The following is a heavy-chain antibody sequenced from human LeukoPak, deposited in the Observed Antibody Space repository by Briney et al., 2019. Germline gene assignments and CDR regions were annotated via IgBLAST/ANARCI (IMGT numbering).Heavy chain of an antibody. CDR2: ISAYNGNT. CDR1: GYTFTSYG. Sequence: GAPVKVSCKASGYTFTSYGISWVRQAPGQGLEWMGWISAYNGNTNYAQKLQGRVTMTTDTSTSTAYMELRSLRSDDTAVYYCARDDQAETGDRGYFDYWGQGTLVTVSS. J-gene: IGHJ4*02. CDR3: ARDDQAETGDRGYFDY. V-gene: IGHV1-18*01. D-gene: IGHD7-27*01.